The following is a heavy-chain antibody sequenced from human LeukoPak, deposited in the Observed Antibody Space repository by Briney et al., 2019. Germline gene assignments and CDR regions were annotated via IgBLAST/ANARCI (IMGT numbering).Heavy chain of an antibody. D-gene: IGHD3-22*01. CDR1: GITFSSSG. CDR3: AREGLDRYDRAKDAFDI. CDR2: IWYDGSDK. Sequence: PGRSLRLSCVASGITFSSSGMHWVRQAPGKGLEWVAVIWYDGSDKYYADSVKGRFTISRDNSKNTLYLQMNSLRAEDTAVYYCAREGLDRYDRAKDAFDIWGQGTMVTVSS. V-gene: IGHV3-33*01. J-gene: IGHJ3*02.